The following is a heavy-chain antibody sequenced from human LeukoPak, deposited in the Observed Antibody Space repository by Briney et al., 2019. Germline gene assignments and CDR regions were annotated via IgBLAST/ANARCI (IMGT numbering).Heavy chain of an antibody. J-gene: IGHJ4*02. V-gene: IGHV4-34*01. CDR2: INHSGST. D-gene: IGHD3-3*01. CDR3: ARGGTHDFWSGYYYFDY. CDR1: GGSFSGYY. Sequence: PSETLSLTCAVYGGSFSGYYWSWIRQPPGKGLEWIGEINHSGSTNYNPSLKSRVTISVDTSKNQFSLKLSSVTAADTAMYYCARGGTHDFWSGYYYFDYWGQGTLVTVSS.